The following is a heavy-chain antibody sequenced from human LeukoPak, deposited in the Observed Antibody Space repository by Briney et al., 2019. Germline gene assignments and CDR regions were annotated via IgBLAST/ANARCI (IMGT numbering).Heavy chain of an antibody. J-gene: IGHJ3*02. CDR1: GFTVSNNY. CDR2: IYSGGST. CDR3: ARGLYSSGYYYDAFDI. V-gene: IGHV3-66*01. Sequence: GGSLRLSCAASGFTVSNNYMSWVRQAPGKGPEWVSLIYSGGSTHYTDSVKGRFNISRDNSKNTLYLQMNSLRAEDTAVNYCARGLYSSGYYYDAFDIWGQGTMVTVSS. D-gene: IGHD3-22*01.